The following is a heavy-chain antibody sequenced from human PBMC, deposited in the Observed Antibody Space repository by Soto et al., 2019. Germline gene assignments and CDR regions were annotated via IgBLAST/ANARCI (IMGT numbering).Heavy chain of an antibody. CDR3: TATEYYYGMDV. Sequence: GGTLRLSRTAHGFTLGDYAMCWVRQAPGKGLEWVGFIRSKAYGGTTEYAASVKGRFTISRDDSKSIAYLQMNSLKTEDTAVYYCTATEYYYGMDVWDQGTTVAVPS. CDR2: IRSKAYGGTT. V-gene: IGHV3-49*04. CDR1: GFTLGDYA. J-gene: IGHJ6*02. D-gene: IGHD5-12*01.